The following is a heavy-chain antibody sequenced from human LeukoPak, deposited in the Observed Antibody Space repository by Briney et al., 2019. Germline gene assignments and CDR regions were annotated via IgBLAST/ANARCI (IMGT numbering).Heavy chain of an antibody. CDR1: GGSISSYY. V-gene: IGHV4-59*01. CDR2: IYYSGST. J-gene: IGHJ4*02. CDR3: ARSSSGYYLFDY. Sequence: SETLSLTCTVSGGSISSYYCSWIRQPPGKGLEWIGYIYYSGSTNYNPSLKSRVIISVDTSKNQFFLQLTSVTAADTAVYYCARSSSGYYLFDYWGQGTLVTVSS. D-gene: IGHD3-22*01.